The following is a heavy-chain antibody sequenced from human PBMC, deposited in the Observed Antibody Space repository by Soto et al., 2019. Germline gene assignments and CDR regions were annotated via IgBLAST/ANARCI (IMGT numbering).Heavy chain of an antibody. Sequence: AASVKVSCQASGSIFTIYGMIWVRQAPGQGLEWMGWISAYNGNTNYEQKFQGRVAMTTDTSTNTAYLELRTLRSDDAAVYYCERDPPITGSIRGKPLMAVWGQGNTVTV. J-gene: IGHJ6*02. CDR1: GSIFTIYG. V-gene: IGHV1-18*04. CDR2: ISAYNGNT. D-gene: IGHD1-20*01. CDR3: ERDPPITGSIRGKPLMAV.